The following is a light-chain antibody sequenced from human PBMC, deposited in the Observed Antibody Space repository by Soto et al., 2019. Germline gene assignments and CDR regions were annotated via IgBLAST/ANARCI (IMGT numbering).Light chain of an antibody. CDR1: QGISIW. J-gene: IGKJ2*01. V-gene: IGKV1-12*01. CDR3: PQANSFPYT. CDR2: AAS. Sequence: DIQMTQSPSSVSAAVGDRVTITFRASQGISIWLAWYQQKPGKAPNLLIFAASSLQSVVPARFSGSRSGTDFTLTISTLQPEDFATYYCPQANSFPYTFGQGPKLEIK.